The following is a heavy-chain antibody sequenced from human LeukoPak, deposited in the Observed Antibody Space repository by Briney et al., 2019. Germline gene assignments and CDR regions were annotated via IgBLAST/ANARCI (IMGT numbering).Heavy chain of an antibody. V-gene: IGHV4-38-2*01. D-gene: IGHD2-15*01. CDR3: ARWWNYFDF. J-gene: IGHJ4*02. Sequence: SETLSLTCAVSGSSINSHYYWAWIRQPPGKGLEWIGSMFHSGSTFYNVSLKSQVTISIDTSKNQFSLKLSSVTAADTAVFYCARWWNYFDFWGQGILVTVSS. CDR2: MFHSGST. CDR1: GSSINSHYY.